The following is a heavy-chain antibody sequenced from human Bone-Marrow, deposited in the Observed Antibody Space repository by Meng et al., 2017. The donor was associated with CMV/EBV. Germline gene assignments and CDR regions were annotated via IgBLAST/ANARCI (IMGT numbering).Heavy chain of an antibody. D-gene: IGHD2-15*01. CDR1: GFTVNTYW. CDR3: AKDRSGTYSYDMDV. V-gene: IGHV3-7*01. J-gene: IGHJ6*04. Sequence: GGSLRLSCAASGFTVNTYWMTWVRQAPGKGLEWVANIKQDESEKFYVDSVKGRFTISIDNAKNSLFLQMDSLRAEDTAVYYCAKDRSGTYSYDMDVWGEGTTVTVSS. CDR2: IKQDESEK.